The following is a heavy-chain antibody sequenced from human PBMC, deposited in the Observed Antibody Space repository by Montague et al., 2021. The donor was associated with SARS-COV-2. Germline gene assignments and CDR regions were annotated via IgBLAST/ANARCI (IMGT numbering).Heavy chain of an antibody. D-gene: IGHD3-3*01. CDR3: ARGQVTISGVLIFIPAEGHLDG. CDR2: INHTGSA. CDR1: SGSFSAFY. V-gene: IGHV4-34*01. J-gene: IGHJ3*01. Sequence: SETLSLTCAVYSGSFSAFYWTWIRQSPGKGLEWIGEINHTGSATYNPSPKGRVTLSRDTSKNQFSLKLQSVTPADTAVYYCARGQVTISGVLIFIPAEGHLDGWGQGTSVTVSS.